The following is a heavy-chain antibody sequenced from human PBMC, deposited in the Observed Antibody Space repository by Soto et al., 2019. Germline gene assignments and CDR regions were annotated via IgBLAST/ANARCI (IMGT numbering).Heavy chain of an antibody. CDR1: GGSISSGDYY. Sequence: ASGTLSLTCTVSGGSISSGDYYWSWVRQPPGKGLEWIGYIYYSGSTYYNPSLKSRVTISVDTSKNQFSLKLSSVTAADTAVYYCAREGGIVGATTVDYWGQGTLVTVSS. V-gene: IGHV4-30-4*01. J-gene: IGHJ4*02. CDR3: AREGGIVGATTVDY. D-gene: IGHD1-26*01. CDR2: IYYSGST.